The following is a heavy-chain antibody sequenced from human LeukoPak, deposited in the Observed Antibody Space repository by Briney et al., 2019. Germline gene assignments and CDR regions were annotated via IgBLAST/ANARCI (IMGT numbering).Heavy chain of an antibody. J-gene: IGHJ5*02. CDR3: ARVWPRSSWFDP. V-gene: IGHV4-39*07. D-gene: IGHD2-21*01. CDR1: GVSISSSYSY. Sequence: SETLSLTCTVSGVSISSSYSYWGWIRQPPGMGLEWIGSIYYTGNTYYNASLKSQVSISIDTSKNQFSLKLSSVTAADTAVYYCARVWPRSSWFDPWGQGTLVTVSS. CDR2: IYYTGNT.